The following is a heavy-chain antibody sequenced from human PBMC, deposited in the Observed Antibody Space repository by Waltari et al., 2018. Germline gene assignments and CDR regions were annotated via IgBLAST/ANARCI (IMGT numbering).Heavy chain of an antibody. V-gene: IGHV3-30*02. CDR1: GFTFSSYG. CDR3: ATLYGDYVAPTRDAFDI. CDR2: IRYDGSNK. J-gene: IGHJ3*02. Sequence: QVQLVESGGGVVQPGGSLRLSCAASGFTFSSYGMHWVRQAPGRGLEWVAFIRYDGSNKYYADSVKGRFTISRDNSKNTLYLQMNSLRAEDTAVYYCATLYGDYVAPTRDAFDIWGQGTMVTVSS. D-gene: IGHD4-17*01.